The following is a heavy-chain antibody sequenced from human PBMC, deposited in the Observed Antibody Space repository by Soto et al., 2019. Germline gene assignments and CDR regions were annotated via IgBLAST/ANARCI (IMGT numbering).Heavy chain of an antibody. D-gene: IGHD3-10*01. CDR2: IYWDDDK. CDR3: AHRESDRESY. J-gene: IGHJ4*02. Sequence: QITLKESGPTLVKPTQTLTLTCTFSGFSLGTGGVGVGWIRQPPGKAMEWLALIYWDDDKRYSPSLKSRLTITKYTSKNQVVLTMTNMDPVDTAPYYCAHRESDRESYWGQGTLVTVSS. CDR1: GFSLGTGGVG. V-gene: IGHV2-5*02.